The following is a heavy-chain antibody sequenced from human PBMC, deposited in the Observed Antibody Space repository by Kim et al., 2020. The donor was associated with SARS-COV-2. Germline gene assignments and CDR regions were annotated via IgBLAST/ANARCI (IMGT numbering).Heavy chain of an antibody. Sequence: GSLRLSCAASGFTVSSNYMSWVRQAPGKGLEWVSVIYSGGSTYYADSVKGRFTISRDNSKNTLYLQMNSLRAEDTAVYYCARDTPYYYDSSGYYNYGMDVWGQGTPVTVSS. D-gene: IGHD3-22*01. V-gene: IGHV3-66*01. CDR2: IYSGGST. J-gene: IGHJ6*02. CDR1: GFTVSSNY. CDR3: ARDTPYYYDSSGYYNYGMDV.